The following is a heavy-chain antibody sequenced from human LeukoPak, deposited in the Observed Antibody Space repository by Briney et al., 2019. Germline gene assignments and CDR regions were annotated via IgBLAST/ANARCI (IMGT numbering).Heavy chain of an antibody. CDR3: ARGSDSSGWYDAFDI. CDR1: GFTFSSYA. CDR2: ITGSGGST. Sequence: GGSLRLSCAASGFTFSSYAMTWVRQAPGRGLEWVSAITGSGGSTYYADSVKGRFTISRDNAKNSLYLQMNSLRAEDTAVYYCARGSDSSGWYDAFDIWGQGTMVTVSS. J-gene: IGHJ3*02. V-gene: IGHV3-23*01. D-gene: IGHD6-19*01.